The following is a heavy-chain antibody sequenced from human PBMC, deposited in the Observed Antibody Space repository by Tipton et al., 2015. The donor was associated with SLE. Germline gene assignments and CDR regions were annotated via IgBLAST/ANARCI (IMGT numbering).Heavy chain of an antibody. Sequence: LRLSCAASGFTFSSYSMNWVRQAPGKGLEWIGEINHSGSTNYNPSLKSRVTISVDTSKNQFSLKLSSVTAADTAVYYCARPSRYSSSWYNAFDIWGQGTMVTVSS. CDR1: GFTFSSYS. D-gene: IGHD6-13*01. V-gene: IGHV4-34*01. CDR2: INHSGST. J-gene: IGHJ3*02. CDR3: ARPSRYSSSWYNAFDI.